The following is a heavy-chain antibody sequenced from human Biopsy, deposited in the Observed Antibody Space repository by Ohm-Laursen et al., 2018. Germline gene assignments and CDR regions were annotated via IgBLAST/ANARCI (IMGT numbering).Heavy chain of an antibody. CDR2: VYNGGIT. J-gene: IGHJ4*02. V-gene: IGHV4-59*01. CDR3: AKGITVYGVVLPYYFDD. D-gene: IGHD3-3*01. CDR1: GGSIISYY. Sequence: PSETLSLTCSVSGGSIISYYWTWIRQPPGKGLEWIGHVYNGGITNYNPSLKSRVTISVDPSKNQFSLKLNAVTAADTAVYYCAKGITVYGVVLPYYFDDWGQGTLVTVSS.